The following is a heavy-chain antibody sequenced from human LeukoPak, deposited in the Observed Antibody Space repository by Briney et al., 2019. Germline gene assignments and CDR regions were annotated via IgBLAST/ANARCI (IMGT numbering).Heavy chain of an antibody. CDR2: IWYDGSNK. J-gene: IGHJ5*02. V-gene: IGHV3-33*01. CDR3: ARERGWLNDYNWFDP. CDR1: GFTFSSYG. D-gene: IGHD3-22*01. Sequence: PGRSLRPSCAASGFTFSSYGMHWVRQAPGKGLEWVAVIWYDGSNKYYADSVKGRFTISRDNSKNTLYLQMNSLRAEDTAVYYCARERGWLNDYNWFDPWGQGTLVTVSS.